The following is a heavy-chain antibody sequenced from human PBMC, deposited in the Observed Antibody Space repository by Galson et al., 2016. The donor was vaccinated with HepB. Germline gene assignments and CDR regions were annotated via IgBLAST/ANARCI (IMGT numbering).Heavy chain of an antibody. J-gene: IGHJ5*02. CDR2: IYYSGST. CDR3: ARRRNYYDSSGYYHDWFDP. D-gene: IGHD3-22*01. CDR1: GGSISSYY. Sequence: SETLSLTCTVSGGSISSYYWTWIRQPPGKGLEWIGYIYYSGSTNYNPSLKSRVIISVDTSKNQFSLKLSSATAADTAVYYCARRRNYYDSSGYYHDWFDPWGQGTLVTVSS. V-gene: IGHV4-59*08.